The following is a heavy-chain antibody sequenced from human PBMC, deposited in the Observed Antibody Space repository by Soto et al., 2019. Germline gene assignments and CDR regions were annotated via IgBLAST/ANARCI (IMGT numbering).Heavy chain of an antibody. J-gene: IGHJ4*02. CDR3: ARDSLDVDYDSSGYYSFFDD. Sequence: PGGSLRLSCAASGFTFSSYGMHWVRQAPGKGLEWVAVIWYDGSNKYYADSVKGRFTISRDNSKNTLYLQMNSLRAEDTAVYYCARDSLDVDYDSSGYYSFFDDWGQGTLVTVAS. CDR1: GFTFSSYG. D-gene: IGHD3-22*01. V-gene: IGHV3-33*01. CDR2: IWYDGSNK.